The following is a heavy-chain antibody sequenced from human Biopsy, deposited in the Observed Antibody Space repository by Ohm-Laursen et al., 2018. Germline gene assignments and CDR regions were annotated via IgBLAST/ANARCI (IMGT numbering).Heavy chain of an antibody. CDR3: VTDRLDDITKVRGIMTD. D-gene: IGHD3-10*01. CDR1: GFNFSAYG. CDR2: TWDDGSHQ. J-gene: IGHJ4*02. V-gene: IGHV3-33*01. Sequence: SLRLSCTASGFNFSAYGMNWVRQAPDKGLEWVALTWDDGSHQYYADSVKGRFAISRDNSKNSLYLHINTLRVEDTAVYYCVTDRLDDITKVRGIMTDWGQGTLVIVSS.